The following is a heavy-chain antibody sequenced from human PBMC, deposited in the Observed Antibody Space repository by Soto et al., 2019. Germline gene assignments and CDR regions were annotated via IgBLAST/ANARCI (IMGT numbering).Heavy chain of an antibody. CDR1: GGTFSSYT. J-gene: IGHJ4*02. Sequence: QVQLVQSGAEVKKPGSSVKVSCKASGGTFSSYTISWVRQAPGQGLEWMGRIIPILGIANYAQKFQGRVTITADKSTSTAYMELSSLRSEDTAVYSCSRHHTGDYGLEYWGQGTLVTVSS. CDR3: SRHHTGDYGLEY. D-gene: IGHD3-10*01. CDR2: IIPILGIA. V-gene: IGHV1-69*02.